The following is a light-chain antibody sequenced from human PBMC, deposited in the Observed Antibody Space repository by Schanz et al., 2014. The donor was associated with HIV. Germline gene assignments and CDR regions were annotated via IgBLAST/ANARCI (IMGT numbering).Light chain of an antibody. V-gene: IGKV1-9*01. CDR1: QGFGSY. Sequence: DIQLTQSPSFLSASVGDRITLTCRASQGFGSYLAWYQQKPGKAPKLLIYATSTLQNGVPSRFSGSGSGTSFTLTISSLQPDDFATYYCQHYSLYPTWTFDQGTKVEMK. CDR2: ATS. J-gene: IGKJ1*01. CDR3: QHYSLYPTWT.